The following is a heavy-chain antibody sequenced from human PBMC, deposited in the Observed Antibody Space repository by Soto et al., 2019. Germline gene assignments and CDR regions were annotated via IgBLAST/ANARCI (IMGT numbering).Heavy chain of an antibody. CDR3: AKCGGLDTHNWFDP. Sequence: QVQLVESGGGVVQPGRSLRLSCAASGFTFSNYGMHWVRQAPGKGLEWVAVISYDGSHKYYADSVKGRFTISRDNSKNTLYLQMNSLRAEDTAVYYCAKCGGLDTHNWFDPWGQGTLVTVSS. CDR2: ISYDGSHK. D-gene: IGHD1-1*01. J-gene: IGHJ5*02. CDR1: GFTFSNYG. V-gene: IGHV3-30*18.